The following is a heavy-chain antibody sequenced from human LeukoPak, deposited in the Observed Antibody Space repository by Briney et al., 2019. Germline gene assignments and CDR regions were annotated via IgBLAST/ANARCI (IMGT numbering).Heavy chain of an antibody. Sequence: SETLSLTCTASGGSISSYYWGWIRQPPGKGLEWIGYIYYSGSTNYNPSLKSRVTISVDTSKNQFSLKLSSVTAADTAVYYCASQFSYGDYMDYWGQGTLVTVSS. CDR2: IYYSGST. D-gene: IGHD4-17*01. J-gene: IGHJ4*02. CDR1: GGSISSYY. CDR3: ASQFSYGDYMDY. V-gene: IGHV4-59*01.